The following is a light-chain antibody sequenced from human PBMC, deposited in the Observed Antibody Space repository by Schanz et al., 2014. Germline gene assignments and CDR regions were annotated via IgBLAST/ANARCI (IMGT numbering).Light chain of an antibody. Sequence: EIVMTQSPATLSVSPGERATLSCRASQSVSTDLAWYQQKPGQAPRLLIYGASSRASGIPDRFSGSGFGTDFTLTISRLEPEDFAVYYCQQYTSSPTFGQGTKLEIK. J-gene: IGKJ2*01. V-gene: IGKV3-20*01. CDR3: QQYTSSPT. CDR2: GAS. CDR1: QSVSTD.